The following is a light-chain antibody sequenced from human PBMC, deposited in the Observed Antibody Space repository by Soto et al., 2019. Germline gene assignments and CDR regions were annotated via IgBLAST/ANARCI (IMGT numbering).Light chain of an antibody. CDR3: QQYHDLFPWT. CDR2: DAS. J-gene: IGKJ1*01. CDR1: QDISNY. Sequence: DIQMTQSPSSLSASVGDRVTVTCQASQDISNYLNWYQHKAGKAPKLLISDASNLQTGVPSRFSASASGTDFTFTISSLQPEDIATYYCQQYHDLFPWTFGQGTKVEI. V-gene: IGKV1-33*01.